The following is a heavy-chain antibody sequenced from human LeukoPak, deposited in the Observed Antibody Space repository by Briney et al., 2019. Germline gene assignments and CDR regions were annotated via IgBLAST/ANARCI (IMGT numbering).Heavy chain of an antibody. CDR3: ARVKRLRWYGMDV. Sequence: TSETLSLTCAVYGGSFSGYYWSWIRQPPGKGLEWIGEINHSGSTNYNPSLKSRVTISVDTSKNQFSLKLSSVTAADTAVYYCARVKRLRWYGMDVWGQGTTVTVSS. CDR2: INHSGST. CDR1: GGSFSGYY. J-gene: IGHJ6*02. V-gene: IGHV4-34*01. D-gene: IGHD2-15*01.